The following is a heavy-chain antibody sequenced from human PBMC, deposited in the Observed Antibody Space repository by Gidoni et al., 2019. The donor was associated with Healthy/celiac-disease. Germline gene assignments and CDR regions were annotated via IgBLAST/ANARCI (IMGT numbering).Heavy chain of an antibody. CDR1: GYSVTRYW. J-gene: IGHJ6*02. CDR3: ASHIERLNYYYGMYV. CDR2: IDPSDSYT. V-gene: IGHV5-10-1*01. Sequence: EVQLVQSGAEVKKRGESLRIYCKGSGYSVTRYWISWVRQMPGKGLEWMGRIDPSDSYTNYSPSFQGHVTISADKSISTAYLQWSSLKASDTAMYYCASHIERLNYYYGMYVWGQGTTVTVSS. D-gene: IGHD2-21*01.